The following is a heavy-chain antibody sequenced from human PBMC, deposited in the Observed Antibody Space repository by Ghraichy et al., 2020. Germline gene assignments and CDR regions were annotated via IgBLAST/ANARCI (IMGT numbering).Heavy chain of an antibody. CDR3: ARGGDITMVRGVIVY. CDR1: GGSISSYY. V-gene: IGHV4-59*01. J-gene: IGHJ4*02. Sequence: SETLSLTCTVSGGSISSYYWSWIRQPPGKGLEWIGYIYYSGSTNYNPFLKSRVTISVDTSKNQFSLKLSSVTAADTAVYYCARGGDITMVRGVIVYWGQGTQVTVSS. D-gene: IGHD3-10*01. CDR2: IYYSGST.